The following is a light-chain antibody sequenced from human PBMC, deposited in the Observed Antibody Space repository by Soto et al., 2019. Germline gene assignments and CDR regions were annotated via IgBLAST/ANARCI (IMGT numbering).Light chain of an antibody. J-gene: IGKJ1*01. Sequence: EIVTTQSPDTLSVSPGEGDTPSCRASQSVSSKLAWYQQKPGQAPRLLIYGASTRATGIPARFSGSGSGTEFTLIISSLQSEDSAVYYCQQRSNWPSTFGQGTKVDFK. CDR1: QSVSSK. CDR3: QQRSNWPST. V-gene: IGKV3-15*01. CDR2: GAS.